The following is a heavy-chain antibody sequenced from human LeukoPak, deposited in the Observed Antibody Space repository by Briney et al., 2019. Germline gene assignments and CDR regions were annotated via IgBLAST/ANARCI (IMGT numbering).Heavy chain of an antibody. J-gene: IGHJ5*02. CDR3: AREYYGSGRTDNWFDP. CDR1: GGTFSSYA. D-gene: IGHD3-10*01. Sequence: AVKVSCKASGGTFSSYAISWVRQAPGQGLKWMGGIIPIFGTANYAQKFQGRVTITTDESTSTAYMELSSLRSEDTAVYYCAREYYGSGRTDNWFDPWGQGTLVTVSS. V-gene: IGHV1-69*05. CDR2: IIPIFGTA.